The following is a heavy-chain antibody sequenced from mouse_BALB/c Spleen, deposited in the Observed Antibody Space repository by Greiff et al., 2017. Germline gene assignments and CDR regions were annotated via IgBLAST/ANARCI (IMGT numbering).Heavy chain of an antibody. CDR3: AREGVITTTGYAMDY. CDR1: GFSLTSYG. Sequence: VKLVESGPGLVQPSQSLSITCTVSGFSLTSYGVHWVRQSPGKGLEWLGVIWSGGSTDYNAAFISRLSISKDNSKSQVFFKMNSLQANDTAIYYCAREGVITTTGYAMDYWGQGTSVTVSS. D-gene: IGHD2-4*01. V-gene: IGHV2-2*02. J-gene: IGHJ4*01. CDR2: IWSGGST.